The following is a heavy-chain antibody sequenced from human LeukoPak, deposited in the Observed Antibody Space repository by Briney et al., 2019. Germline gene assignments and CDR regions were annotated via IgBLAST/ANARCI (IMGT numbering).Heavy chain of an antibody. V-gene: IGHV3-21*01. J-gene: IGHJ4*02. D-gene: IGHD2-8*01. CDR2: ISSSSSYI. CDR3: AIYCTNGVCYTG. CDR1: GFTFSSYS. Sequence: PGGSLRLSCAASGFTFSSYSMNWVRQAPGKGLEWVSSISSSSSYIYYADSVKGRFTISRDNAKNSLYLQMNSLRAEDTAVYYCAIYCTNGVCYTGWGQETLVTVSS.